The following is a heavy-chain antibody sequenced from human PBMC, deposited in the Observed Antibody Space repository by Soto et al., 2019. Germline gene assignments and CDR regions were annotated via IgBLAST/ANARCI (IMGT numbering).Heavy chain of an antibody. CDR2: INHSGST. V-gene: IGHV4-34*01. CDR1: GGSFSGYY. D-gene: IGHD3-3*01. Sequence: SETLSLTCAVYGGSFSGYYWSWIRQPPGKGLEWIGEINHSGSTNYNPSLKSRVTISVDTSKNQFSLKLSSVTAADTAVYYCARGRVNYDFWSGYYSNWFDPWGQGTLVTVSS. J-gene: IGHJ5*02. CDR3: ARGRVNYDFWSGYYSNWFDP.